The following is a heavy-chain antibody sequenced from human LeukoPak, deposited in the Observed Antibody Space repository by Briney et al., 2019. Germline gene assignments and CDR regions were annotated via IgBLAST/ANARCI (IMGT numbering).Heavy chain of an antibody. CDR2: IKQDGSEK. D-gene: IGHD6-13*01. J-gene: IGHJ4*02. CDR1: GFTVSSNE. CDR3: ARDGGSSSWYHDY. Sequence: GSLRLSCAASGFTVSSNEMSWVRQAPGKGLEWVANIKQDGSEKYYVDSVKGRFTISRDNAKNSLYLQMNSLRAEDTAVYYCARDGGSSSWYHDYWGQGTLVTVSS. V-gene: IGHV3-7*01.